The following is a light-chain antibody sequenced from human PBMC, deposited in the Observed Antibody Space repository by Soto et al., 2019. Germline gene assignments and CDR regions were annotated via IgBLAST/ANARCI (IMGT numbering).Light chain of an antibody. CDR1: QGINIY. Sequence: DVQMTQSPSSLSASVGDRVTITCRAGQGINIYLAWYQQKPGKVPKLLIDAASTLQTGVPSRFRGSGSGTDFTLTISSLQPEDVATYYCQKYDRAPLAFGGGTKVDIK. CDR3: QKYDRAPLA. V-gene: IGKV1-27*01. J-gene: IGKJ4*01. CDR2: AAS.